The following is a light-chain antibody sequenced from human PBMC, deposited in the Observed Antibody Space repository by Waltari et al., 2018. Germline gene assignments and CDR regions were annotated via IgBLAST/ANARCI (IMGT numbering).Light chain of an antibody. CDR1: QDISPY. Sequence: IQLTQSPSSLSASVGDRVTITCRASQDISPYLAWYQQKPGTAPKLLISSALTLHNGVPSRFSGSGSGADFTLTISNLQPEDFATYYCHQLKAYPLTFGGGTKVDIE. J-gene: IGKJ4*01. CDR2: SAL. V-gene: IGKV1-9*01. CDR3: HQLKAYPLT.